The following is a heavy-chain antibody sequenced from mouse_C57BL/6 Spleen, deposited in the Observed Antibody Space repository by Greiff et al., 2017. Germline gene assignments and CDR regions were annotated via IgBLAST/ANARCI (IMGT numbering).Heavy chain of an antibody. CDR1: GYAFSSSW. CDR3: ARGGNYWYFDV. CDR2: IYPGDGDT. J-gene: IGHJ1*03. Sequence: VQLQQSGPELVKPGASVTISCKASGYAFSSSWMNWVKQRPGKGLEWIGRIYPGDGDTNYNGKFKGKATLTADKSSSTAYMQLSSLTSEDSAVYFCARGGNYWYFDVWGTGTTVTVSS. V-gene: IGHV1-82*01.